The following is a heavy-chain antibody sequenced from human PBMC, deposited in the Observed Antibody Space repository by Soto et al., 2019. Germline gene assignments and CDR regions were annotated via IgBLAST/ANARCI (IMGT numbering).Heavy chain of an antibody. J-gene: IGHJ1*01. D-gene: IGHD3-22*01. CDR1: GGSISSGAYY. V-gene: IGHV4-31*03. CDR3: AIYDSGGSRGFQH. Sequence: QVQLQESGPGLVKPSQTLSLTCTVSGGSISSGAYYWSWIRQHPGKGLEWIGYIYYSGSTYYNPSLMSRVTISVDTSKNQFALKLSSVTAADTAVYYCAIYDSGGSRGFQHWSQGTLVTVTS. CDR2: IYYSGST.